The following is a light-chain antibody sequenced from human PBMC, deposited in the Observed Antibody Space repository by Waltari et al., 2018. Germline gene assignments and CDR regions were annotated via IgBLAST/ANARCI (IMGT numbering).Light chain of an antibody. CDR3: QQYYTTPYT. V-gene: IGKV4-1*01. CDR1: QTLLYNSNNKNY. J-gene: IGKJ2*01. CDR2: WAS. Sequence: DIVMTQSPDSLAVSLGESATINCKSSQTLLYNSNNKNYLAWYQQKPGQPPQLLVYWASILYSGVPDRFSGSGSGTDFTLTISSLQAEDVAVYYCQQYYTTPYTFGQGTKLEIK.